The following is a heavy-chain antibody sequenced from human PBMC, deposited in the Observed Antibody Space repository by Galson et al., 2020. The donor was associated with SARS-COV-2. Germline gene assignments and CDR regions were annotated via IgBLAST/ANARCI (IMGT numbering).Heavy chain of an antibody. CDR1: GGSISSSSYY. Sequence: SETLSLTCTVSGGSISSSSYYWGWIRQPPGKGLEWIGSIYYSGSTYYNPSLKSRVTISVDTSKNQFSLKLSSVTAADTAVYYCARVDSAMVRGVIGFDYWGQGTLVTVSS. J-gene: IGHJ4*02. V-gene: IGHV4-39*07. CDR3: ARVDSAMVRGVIGFDY. CDR2: IYYSGST. D-gene: IGHD3-10*01.